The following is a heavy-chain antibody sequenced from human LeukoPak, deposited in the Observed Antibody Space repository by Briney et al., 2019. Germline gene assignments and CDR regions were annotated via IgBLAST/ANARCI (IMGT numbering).Heavy chain of an antibody. V-gene: IGHV1-58*02. Sequence: ASVKVSCKASGFTFTSSAMQWVRQARGQRLEWIGWIVVGSGNTNYAQKFQERVTITRDMSTSAAYMELSSLRSEDTAVYYCAAETRSSGWYRGYYYYYGMDVWGQGTTVTVSS. D-gene: IGHD6-19*01. J-gene: IGHJ6*02. CDR1: GFTFTSSA. CDR2: IVVGSGNT. CDR3: AAETRSSGWYRGYYYYYGMDV.